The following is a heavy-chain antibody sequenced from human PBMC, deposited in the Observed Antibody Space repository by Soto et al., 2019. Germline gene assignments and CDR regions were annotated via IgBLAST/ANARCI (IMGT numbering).Heavy chain of an antibody. Sequence: GGSLRLSCAASGFTFDDYAMHWVRQAPGKGLEWVSGISWNSGSIGYADSVKGRFTISRDNAKNSLYLQMNSLRAEDTALYYCAKWATSGGWFEYFDYWGQGTLVTVSS. CDR3: AKWATSGGWFEYFDY. CDR2: ISWNSGSI. V-gene: IGHV3-9*01. D-gene: IGHD6-19*01. CDR1: GFTFDDYA. J-gene: IGHJ4*02.